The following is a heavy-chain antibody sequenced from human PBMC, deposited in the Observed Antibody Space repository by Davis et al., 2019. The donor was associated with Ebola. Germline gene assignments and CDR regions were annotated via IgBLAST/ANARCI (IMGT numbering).Heavy chain of an antibody. J-gene: IGHJ6*02. CDR1: GYTFTSYY. V-gene: IGHV1-46*01. D-gene: IGHD3-10*01. Sequence: AASVKVSCKASGYTFTSYYMHWVRQAPGQGLEWMGIINPSGGSTSYAQKFQDRVTMTRDTSTSTVYMELSSLRSEDTAVYYCAADEGEILWFGELNVWGQGTTVTVSS. CDR3: AADEGEILWFGELNV. CDR2: INPSGGST.